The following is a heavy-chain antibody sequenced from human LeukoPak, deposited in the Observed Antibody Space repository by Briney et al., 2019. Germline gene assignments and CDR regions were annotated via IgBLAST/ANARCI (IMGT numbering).Heavy chain of an antibody. CDR1: GFTFSSYS. D-gene: IGHD6-6*01. CDR3: AREDYSSSSGCQEY. CDR2: ISTSSTTI. V-gene: IGHV3-48*02. Sequence: GGSLRLSCAASGFTFSSYSMNWVRQAPGKGLEWVSYISTSSTTIYYADSVKGRFTISRDNGKNSLYLQMNSLRDEDTAVYYCAREDYSSSSGCQEYWGQGTLVTVSS. J-gene: IGHJ4*02.